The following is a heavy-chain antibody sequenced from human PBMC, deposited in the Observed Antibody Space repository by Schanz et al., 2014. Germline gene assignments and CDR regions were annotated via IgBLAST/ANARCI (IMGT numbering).Heavy chain of an antibody. CDR1: GYTFTTYA. J-gene: IGHJ5*02. D-gene: IGHD3-9*01. CDR2: ISVYTGNT. V-gene: IGHV1-18*01. Sequence: DQLVPSGAEVKKPGASVRVSCKASGYTFTTYAMSWVRQAPGQELEWVGWISVYTGNTKYGQKVQGRVTMTADTSTNTAYMELRSLRSDDTAVYYCAKAEYDILTDSYSRLDPWGQGTLVTVSS. CDR3: AKAEYDILTDSYSRLDP.